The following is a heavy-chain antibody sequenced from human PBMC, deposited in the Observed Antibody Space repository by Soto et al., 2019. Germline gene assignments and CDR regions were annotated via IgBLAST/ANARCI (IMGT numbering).Heavy chain of an antibody. J-gene: IGHJ6*02. CDR1: GFTFDDYA. CDR3: AKSRVGATNIYYYGMDV. Sequence: GGSLRLSCAASGFTFDDYAMHWVRQAPGKGLEWVSGISWNSGSIGYADSVKGRFTISRDNAKNSLYLQMNSLRAEDTALYYCAKSRVGATNIYYYGMDVWGQGTTVTSP. V-gene: IGHV3-9*01. D-gene: IGHD1-26*01. CDR2: ISWNSGSI.